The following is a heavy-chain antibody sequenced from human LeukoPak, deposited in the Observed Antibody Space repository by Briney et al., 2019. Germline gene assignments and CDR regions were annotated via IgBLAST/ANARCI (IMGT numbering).Heavy chain of an antibody. CDR1: GGSFSSSY. Sequence: SEARSLTCTVSGGSFSSSYWSWIRQPPGKGLEWIGYISYSENTKYNPSLKSRVTISVDTSQNQFSLKLTSVTAADTAVYHCARAPWRTFFDYWGQGNLVTVSS. J-gene: IGHJ4*02. D-gene: IGHD5-12*01. V-gene: IGHV4-59*01. CDR2: ISYSENT. CDR3: ARAPWRTFFDY.